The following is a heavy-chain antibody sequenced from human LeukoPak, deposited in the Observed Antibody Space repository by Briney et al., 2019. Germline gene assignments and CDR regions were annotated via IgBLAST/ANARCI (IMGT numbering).Heavy chain of an antibody. CDR1: GGSISSSSYY. D-gene: IGHD6-19*01. Sequence: SETLSLTCTVSGGSISSSSYYWGWIRQPPGKGLEWIGSIYYSGSTYYNPSLKSRVTISVDTSKNQFSLKLSSVTAADTAVYYCAGGKVEYSSGWYLRYFDYWGQGTLVTVSS. J-gene: IGHJ4*02. CDR2: IYYSGST. V-gene: IGHV4-39*01. CDR3: AGGKVEYSSGWYLRYFDY.